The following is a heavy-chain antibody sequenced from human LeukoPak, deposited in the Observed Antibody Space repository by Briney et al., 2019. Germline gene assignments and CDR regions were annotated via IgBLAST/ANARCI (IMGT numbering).Heavy chain of an antibody. D-gene: IGHD7-27*01. CDR2: ISYDGSNK. CDR1: RFTFSSYA. V-gene: IGHV3-30-3*01. Sequence: GRSLRLSCAASRFTFSSYAMHWVRQAPGKGLEWVAVISYDGSNKYYADSVKGRFTISRDNSKNTLYLQMNSLRAEDTAVYYCARDNNWGSTHYWGQGTLVIVS. J-gene: IGHJ4*02. CDR3: ARDNNWGSTHY.